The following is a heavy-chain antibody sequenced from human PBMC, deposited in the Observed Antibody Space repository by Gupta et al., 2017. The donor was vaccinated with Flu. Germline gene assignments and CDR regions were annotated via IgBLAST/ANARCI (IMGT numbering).Heavy chain of an antibody. Sequence: CAASGFTFSDHDVSWVRQAPGKGLEWVSFISSSGVPYYTDSVKGRFTISRDNAKNSVYLQMDSLRAEDTAVDYCARGHWDSWVQGTLVTVS. CDR1: GFTFSDHD. V-gene: IGHV3-48*03. CDR3: ARGHWDS. J-gene: IGHJ4*02. CDR2: ISSSGVP.